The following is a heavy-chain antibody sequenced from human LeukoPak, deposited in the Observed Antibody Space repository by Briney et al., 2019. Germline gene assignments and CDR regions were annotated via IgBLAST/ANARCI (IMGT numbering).Heavy chain of an antibody. CDR3: ARVLYGGNSDY. V-gene: IGHV1-69*04. D-gene: IGHD4-23*01. CDR2: IIPILGIA. CDR1: GGTFSSYA. Sequence: SVKVSCKASGGTFSSYAISWVRQAPGQGLEWMGRIIPILGIANYAQKFQGRVTITADKSTSTAYMELSSLRSEDTAVYYCARVLYGGNSDYWGQGTLVTVSS. J-gene: IGHJ4*02.